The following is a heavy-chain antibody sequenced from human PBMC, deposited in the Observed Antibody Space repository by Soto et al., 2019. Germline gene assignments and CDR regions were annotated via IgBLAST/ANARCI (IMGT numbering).Heavy chain of an antibody. CDR3: ARDPHSTGWYHLDY. J-gene: IGHJ4*02. V-gene: IGHV1-69*04. D-gene: IGHD6-19*01. CDR2: IIPILGRA. Sequence: GASVKVSCXASGGNFSSYSISWVRQAPGQGLEWMGRIIPILGRANYAQKFQGRVTISADKSTNTAYMQLSSLRSEDTAVYYCARDPHSTGWYHLDYWGQGTLVTVSS. CDR1: GGNFSSYS.